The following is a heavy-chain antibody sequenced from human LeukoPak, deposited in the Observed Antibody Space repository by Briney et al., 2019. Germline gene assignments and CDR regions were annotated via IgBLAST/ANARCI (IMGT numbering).Heavy chain of an antibody. CDR3: TTDVGSWFDP. D-gene: IGHD3-10*01. Sequence: GGSLRLSCAASGFTFSNAWMSWVRQAPGKGLEWVGRIKSKIDGGTTDYAAPVKGRFTIPRDDSKTTLYLQMNSLKTEDTAVYYCTTDVGSWFDPWGQGTLVTVSS. CDR2: IKSKIDGGTT. J-gene: IGHJ5*02. V-gene: IGHV3-15*01. CDR1: GFTFSNAW.